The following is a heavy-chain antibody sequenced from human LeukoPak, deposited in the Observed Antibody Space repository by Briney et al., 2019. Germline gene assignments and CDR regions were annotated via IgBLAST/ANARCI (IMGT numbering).Heavy chain of an antibody. CDR3: ARLAIAVAGDAFDI. CDR2: ISYDGSNK. V-gene: IGHV3-30-3*01. D-gene: IGHD6-19*01. Sequence: PGRSLRLSCAASGFTFSSYAMHWVRQAPGKGLEWVAVISYDGSNKYYADSVKGRFTISRDNSKNTLYLQMNSLRAEDTAVYYCARLAIAVAGDAFDIWGQGTMVTVSS. J-gene: IGHJ3*02. CDR1: GFTFSSYA.